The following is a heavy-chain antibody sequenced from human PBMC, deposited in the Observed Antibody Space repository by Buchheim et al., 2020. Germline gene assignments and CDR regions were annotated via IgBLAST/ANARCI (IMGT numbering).Heavy chain of an antibody. CDR2: INTARGDT. J-gene: IGHJ5*02. V-gene: IGHV1-3*04. CDR1: GYSFTSHY. D-gene: IGHD1-7*01. Sequence: QVQLVQSGAEVRDPGASVKVSCKASGYSFTSHYMHWVRQAPGQSLEWMGWINTARGDTKTSQRLQGRVTISRDTFAATAYMELTGLKFEDTAVYYCARGTGTSWFDRWGQGTL. CDR3: ARGTGTSWFDR.